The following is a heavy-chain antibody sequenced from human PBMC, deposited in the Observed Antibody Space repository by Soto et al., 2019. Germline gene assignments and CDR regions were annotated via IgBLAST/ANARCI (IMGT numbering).Heavy chain of an antibody. D-gene: IGHD3-22*01. CDR2: ISYDGSNK. Sequence: QVQLVESGGGVVQPGRSLRLSCAASGFTFSSYAMHWVRQAPGKGLEWVAVISYDGSNKYYADSVKSRFTISRDNSKNTLYLQMNSLRAEDTAVYYCARSDDSSGEYLDYWGQGTLVTVSS. CDR3: ARSDDSSGEYLDY. J-gene: IGHJ4*02. CDR1: GFTFSSYA. V-gene: IGHV3-30-3*01.